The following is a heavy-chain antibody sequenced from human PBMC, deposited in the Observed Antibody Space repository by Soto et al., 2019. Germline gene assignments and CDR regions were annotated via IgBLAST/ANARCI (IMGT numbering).Heavy chain of an antibody. D-gene: IGHD6-19*01. V-gene: IGHV3-23*01. CDR2: ISGSGGST. Sequence: PGGSLRLSCAASGFTFSSYAVSWVRQAPGKGLEWVSAISGSGGSTYYADSVKGRFTISRDNSRNTLYLQMNSLRAEDTAVYYCTASSGWYNAFDIWGQGTMVTVSS. CDR3: TASSGWYNAFDI. J-gene: IGHJ3*02. CDR1: GFTFSSYA.